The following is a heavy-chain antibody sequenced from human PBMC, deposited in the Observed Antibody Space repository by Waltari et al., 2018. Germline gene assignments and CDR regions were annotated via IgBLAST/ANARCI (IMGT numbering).Heavy chain of an antibody. Sequence: EVQVVESGGGLVQPGGSLRLACAAPGFTVGGAGMTWVRQAPGQGLEWVANIKEDGSDKEYADSVKGRFSISRDNAKDSLYLQMNSLRAEDTALYYCARSGMKFTFDYWGRGTPVIVSS. CDR1: GFTVGGAG. CDR2: IKEDGSDK. V-gene: IGHV3-7*01. CDR3: ARSGMKFTFDY. D-gene: IGHD1-26*01. J-gene: IGHJ4*02.